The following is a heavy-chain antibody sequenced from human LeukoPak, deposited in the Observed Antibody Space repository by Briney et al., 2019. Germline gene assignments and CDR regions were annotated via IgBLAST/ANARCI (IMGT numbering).Heavy chain of an antibody. J-gene: IGHJ4*02. Sequence: GGSLRLSCAASGFTFSSYAMSWVRQAPGKGLEWVSAISGSGGSTYYADSVKGRFTISRDNSKNTLYLQMNSLRAEDTAVFYCAKVSTRRIVVVVAARYFDYWGQGTLVTVSS. CDR1: GFTFSSYA. D-gene: IGHD2-15*01. CDR2: ISGSGGST. V-gene: IGHV3-23*01. CDR3: AKVSTRRIVVVVAARYFDY.